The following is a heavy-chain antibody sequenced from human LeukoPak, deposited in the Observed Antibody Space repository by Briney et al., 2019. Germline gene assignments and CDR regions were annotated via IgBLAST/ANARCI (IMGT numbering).Heavy chain of an antibody. CDR1: GYTFTSYD. V-gene: IGHV1-2*02. Sequence: ASVKVSCKASGYTFTSYDINWVRQAPGQGLEWMGWINPNSGGTNYAQKFQGRVTMTRDTSISTAYMELSRLRSDDTAVYYCARSWVAVAELDYWGQGTLVTVSS. CDR2: INPNSGGT. J-gene: IGHJ4*02. CDR3: ARSWVAVAELDY. D-gene: IGHD6-19*01.